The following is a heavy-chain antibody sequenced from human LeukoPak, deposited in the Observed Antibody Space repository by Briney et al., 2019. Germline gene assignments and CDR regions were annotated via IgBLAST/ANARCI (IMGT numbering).Heavy chain of an antibody. J-gene: IGHJ4*02. D-gene: IGHD5-18*01. CDR2: IIPIFGTA. CDR1: GGTFSSYA. CDR3: ARVGLHVGYSYGFVY. Sequence: ASVKVSCKASGGTFSSYAISWVRQAPGQGLEWMGGIIPIFGTANYAQKFQGRVTITADESTSTAYMELSSLRSEDTTVYYCARVGLHVGYSYGFVYWGQGTLVTVSS. V-gene: IGHV1-69*13.